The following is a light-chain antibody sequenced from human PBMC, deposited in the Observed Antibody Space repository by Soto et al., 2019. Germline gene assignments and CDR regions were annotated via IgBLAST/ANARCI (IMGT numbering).Light chain of an antibody. V-gene: IGKV3-11*01. Sequence: EILLTQSPATLSLSPGQRATLSCRASQSVSSYLAWYQQKPGQAPRLLLHDASNRATGIPARFSGSGSGTDFTLTISGLESEDSAVYDCQQCSNWPPWTFGQGTKVEIK. CDR1: QSVSSY. CDR3: QQCSNWPPWT. CDR2: DAS. J-gene: IGKJ1*01.